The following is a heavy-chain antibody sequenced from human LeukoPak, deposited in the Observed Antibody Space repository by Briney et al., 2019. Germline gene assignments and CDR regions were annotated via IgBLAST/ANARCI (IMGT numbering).Heavy chain of an antibody. D-gene: IGHD3-3*01. CDR2: IQNDGSNK. V-gene: IGHV3-30*02. CDR1: GFTFSTYG. J-gene: IGHJ4*02. CDR3: AKEGGYYDFWSGYYRGFDY. Sequence: GGSLRLSCVASGFTFSTYGMHWVRQAPGKGLEWVAYIQNDGSNKYFADTVQGRFTISRDNSKNTMYLQMNSLRVEDTAVYYCAKEGGYYDFWSGYYRGFDYWGQGTLVTVSS.